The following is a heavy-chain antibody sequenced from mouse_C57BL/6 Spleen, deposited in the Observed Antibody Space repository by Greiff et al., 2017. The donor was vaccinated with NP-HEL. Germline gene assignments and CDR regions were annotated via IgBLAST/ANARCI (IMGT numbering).Heavy chain of an antibody. D-gene: IGHD2-4*01. Sequence: QVHVKQPGTELVKPGASVKLSCKASGYTFTSYWMHWVKQRPGQGLEWIGNINPSNGGTNYNEKFKSKATLTVDKSSSTAYMQLSSLTSEDSAVYYCARSRDYREAWFAYWGQGTLVTVSA. CDR2: INPSNGGT. CDR3: ARSRDYREAWFAY. J-gene: IGHJ3*01. CDR1: GYTFTSYW. V-gene: IGHV1-53*01.